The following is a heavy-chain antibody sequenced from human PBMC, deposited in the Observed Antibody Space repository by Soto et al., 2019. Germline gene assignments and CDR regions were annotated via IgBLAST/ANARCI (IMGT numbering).Heavy chain of an antibody. V-gene: IGHV1-18*01. CDR2: INVYNGNI. CDR1: GYTFTNYG. J-gene: IGHJ4*02. D-gene: IGHD5-12*01. CDR3: AREGEKVATNIDY. Sequence: QVQLVQSGVEVKKPGASVKVSCKASGYTFTNYGISWVRQAPGQGLEWLGWINVYNGNIKDAQKLQGRLTVTTDTSRTTAYMEQRNLRSDDTAVYYCAREGEKVATNIDYWGQGTLVTVSS.